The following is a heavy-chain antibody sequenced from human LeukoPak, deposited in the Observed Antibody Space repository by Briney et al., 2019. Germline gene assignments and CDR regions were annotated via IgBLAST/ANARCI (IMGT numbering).Heavy chain of an antibody. J-gene: IGHJ3*02. CDR1: GFSLITSD. CDR3: ARNRVGFHYADAFDM. Sequence: GGSLRLSCAASGFSLITSDMHWVRQAPGKGLEWVAFIHYDGSEKRYADSLKGRFTISRDNSKNTLYLQMNSLRGEDAAVYYCARNRVGFHYADAFDMWGQGTMVTVSS. D-gene: IGHD5-24*01. CDR2: IHYDGSEK. V-gene: IGHV3-30*02.